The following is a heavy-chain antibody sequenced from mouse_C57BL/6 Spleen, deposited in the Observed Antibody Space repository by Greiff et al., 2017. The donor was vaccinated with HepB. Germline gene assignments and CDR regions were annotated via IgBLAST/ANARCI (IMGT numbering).Heavy chain of an antibody. CDR3: VPLEPPYAMDY. Sequence: VQLQQSGPGLVQPSQSLSITCTVSGFSLPSSGVHWVRQSPGKGLAWLGVIWSGGSTDYNAAFISRLSISKDNSKSQVFFNMNSLQADDTAIYYCVPLEPPYAMDYWGQGTSVTVSS. D-gene: IGHD2-10*02. V-gene: IGHV2-2*01. CDR2: IWSGGST. CDR1: GFSLPSSG. J-gene: IGHJ4*01.